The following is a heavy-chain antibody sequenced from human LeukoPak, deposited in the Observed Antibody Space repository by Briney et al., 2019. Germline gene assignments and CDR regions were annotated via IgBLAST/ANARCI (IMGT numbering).Heavy chain of an antibody. D-gene: IGHD6-6*01. J-gene: IGHJ4*02. CDR3: VRGLDYFDY. Sequence: GGSLRLSCAASGFIFSNYAMGWGRQAPGKGLEWVSSITGSGGNTYYAESVKGRFTFSRDNSKNTLHLQMNSLRAEDTAVYYCVRGLDYFDYWGQGTLVTVSS. CDR2: ITGSGGNT. CDR1: GFIFSNYA. V-gene: IGHV3-23*01.